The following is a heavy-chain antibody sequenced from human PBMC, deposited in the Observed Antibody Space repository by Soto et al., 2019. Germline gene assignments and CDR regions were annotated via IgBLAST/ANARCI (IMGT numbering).Heavy chain of an antibody. V-gene: IGHV4-30-4*01. CDR3: AREWGDCGDGSCYLPLFDY. D-gene: IGHD2-15*01. CDR2: ISNNGRT. J-gene: IGHJ4*02. CDR1: GDSINSDYYY. Sequence: QVQLQESGPGLVKPSETLSLTCTVSGDSINSDYYYWSWIRQPPGKGLEWIGYISNNGRTNYSPSLKSRITISIDTSKNQFSLRLRPVTAADTDVHYCAREWGDCGDGSCYLPLFDYWGLGSLVTVSS.